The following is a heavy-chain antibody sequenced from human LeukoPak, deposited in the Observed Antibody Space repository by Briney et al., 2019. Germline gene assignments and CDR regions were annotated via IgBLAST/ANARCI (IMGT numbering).Heavy chain of an antibody. J-gene: IGHJ6*03. V-gene: IGHV1-46*01. Sequence: ASVKVSCKASGYTFTTYYVHWVRQAPGQGLEWMGIINPSGGSTTYAQKFRGRLTMTRDMSTSTVYMELSSLRAEDTAVYYCAKDFWFGENYYMDVWGKGTAVTVSS. CDR1: GYTFTTYY. CDR3: AKDFWFGENYYMDV. CDR2: INPSGGST. D-gene: IGHD3-10*01.